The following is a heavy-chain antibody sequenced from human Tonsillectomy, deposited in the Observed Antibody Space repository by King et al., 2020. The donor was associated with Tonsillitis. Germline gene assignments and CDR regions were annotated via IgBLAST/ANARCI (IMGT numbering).Heavy chain of an antibody. CDR2: ISFDGSNK. Sequence: VQLVESGGGVVQPGRSLSLSCAASGFSFSRNGMHWVRQAPGKGLEWVAVISFDGSNKNYADPVKGRFTISRDNSNNTLFLHMNSLRAEDTAVYYCARERLYSSGWGIDYWGQGALLSVSS. D-gene: IGHD6-19*01. CDR1: GFSFSRNG. CDR3: ARERLYSSGWGIDY. V-gene: IGHV3-33*05. J-gene: IGHJ4*02.